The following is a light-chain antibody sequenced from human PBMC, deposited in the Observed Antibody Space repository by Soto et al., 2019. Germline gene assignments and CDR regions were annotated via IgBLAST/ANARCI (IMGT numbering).Light chain of an antibody. J-gene: IGLJ2*01. CDR1: SSNIGSNC. V-gene: IGLV1-47*01. CDR2: RNN. Sequence: QSVLTQPPSASGTPGQRVTISCSGSSSNIGSNCVYWYQQLPGTAPKLLIYRNNQRPSGVPDRFSGSKSGTSASLAISGLRSEAEADDHRAVWDDTLSGPVVVGGT. CDR3: AVWDDTLSGPV.